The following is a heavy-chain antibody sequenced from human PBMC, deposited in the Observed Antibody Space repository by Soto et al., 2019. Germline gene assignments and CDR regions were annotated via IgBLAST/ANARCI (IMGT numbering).Heavy chain of an antibody. Sequence: PVGSLRLPCAASGFTISSYSMNWVRQAPGKGLEWVSYISSSSSTIYYADSVKGRLTISRDNAKNSLYLQMNSLRDEDTAVYYCAREGYPFEYWGQGTLVTGSS. CDR3: AREGYPFEY. J-gene: IGHJ4*02. D-gene: IGHD5-12*01. V-gene: IGHV3-48*02. CDR1: GFTISSYS. CDR2: ISSSSSTI.